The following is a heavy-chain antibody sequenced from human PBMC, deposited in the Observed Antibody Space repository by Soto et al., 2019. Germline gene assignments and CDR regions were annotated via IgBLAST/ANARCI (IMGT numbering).Heavy chain of an antibody. CDR2: IFSNDEK. D-gene: IGHD6-13*01. V-gene: IGHV2-26*01. J-gene: IGHJ4*02. CDR3: ARIRLGIAGVDY. CDR1: GFSLSNARMG. Sequence: QVTLKESGPVLVKPTETLTLICTVSGFSLSNARMGVSWIRQPPGKALEWLAHIFSNDEKSYSTSLKSRLTISKDTSKSQVVLTMTNMDPVDTATYYCARIRLGIAGVDYWGQGTLVTVSS.